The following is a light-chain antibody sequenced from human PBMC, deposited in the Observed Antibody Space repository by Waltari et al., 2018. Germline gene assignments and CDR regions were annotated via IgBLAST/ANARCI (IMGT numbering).Light chain of an antibody. CDR1: QSVSRRY. J-gene: IGKJ1*01. CDR3: QQYGSSPWT. Sequence: EIVLTQSPGTLSLSPGERATLSCRASQSVSRRYLAWYPQKPGQAPRVLIHGASNRATSIPDRFSGSGSGTDFTLTISRLEPEDFAVYYCQQYGSSPWTFGQGTKVEIK. V-gene: IGKV3-20*01. CDR2: GAS.